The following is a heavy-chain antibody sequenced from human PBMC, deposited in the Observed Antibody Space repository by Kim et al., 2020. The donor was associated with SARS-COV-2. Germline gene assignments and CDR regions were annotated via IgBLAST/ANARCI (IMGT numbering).Heavy chain of an antibody. V-gene: IGHV4-30-4*01. CDR3: ASVRRLLAGCYMLDY. J-gene: IGHJ4*01. Sequence: SETLSLTCTVSGGSICSDYWCWSWQRQRPGLDWEWYGYYSDSTNYYYNRTLENTLTVEAYTNKKQFYLKSGSVAAAATSYYYCASVRRLLAGCYMLDYWG. CDR1: GGSICSDYWC. D-gene: IGHD6-19*01. CDR2: YSDSTNY.